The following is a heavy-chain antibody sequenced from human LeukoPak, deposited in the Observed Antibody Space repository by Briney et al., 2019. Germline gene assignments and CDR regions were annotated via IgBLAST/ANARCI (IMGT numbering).Heavy chain of an antibody. D-gene: IGHD1-26*01. CDR1: GFTFSSYS. Sequence: GGSLRLSCAASGFTFSSYSMNWVRQAPGKGLEWVSSITSSSSYIYYADSVKGRFTISRDNAKNSLYLRMNSLRAEDTAVYYCARVVGATKLDYWGQGTLVTVSS. V-gene: IGHV3-21*01. J-gene: IGHJ4*02. CDR2: ITSSSSYI. CDR3: ARVVGATKLDY.